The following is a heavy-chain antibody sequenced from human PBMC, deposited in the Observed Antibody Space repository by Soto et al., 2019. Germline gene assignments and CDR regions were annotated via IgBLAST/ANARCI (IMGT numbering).Heavy chain of an antibody. CDR3: ARPYGDYPGYYGMDV. V-gene: IGHV4-39*01. Sequence: SETLSLTCTVSGGSISSSSYYWGWIRQPPGKGLEWIGSIYHSGSTYYNPSLKSRVTISVDTSKNQFSLKLSSVTAADTAVYYCARPYGDYPGYYGMDVWGQGTTVTVSS. CDR1: GGSISSSSYY. J-gene: IGHJ6*02. D-gene: IGHD4-17*01. CDR2: IYHSGST.